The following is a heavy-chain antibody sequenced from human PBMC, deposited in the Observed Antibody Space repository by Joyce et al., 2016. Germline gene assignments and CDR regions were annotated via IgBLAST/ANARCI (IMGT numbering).Heavy chain of an antibody. CDR2: IHTDGTT. D-gene: IGHD2-15*01. J-gene: IGHJ3*01. Sequence: EVQLVESGGRLVRPGGSLRLSCTTSGVTGRTNYLSWVRQAPEKGLEGVAVIHTDGTTYYADSVKGRFTIYRDISKNMLYLQMNRLRSEDTAVYFCARTPTVAFDVWGQGTMVTVSS. CDR3: ARTPTVAFDV. CDR1: GVTGRTNY. V-gene: IGHV3-66*02.